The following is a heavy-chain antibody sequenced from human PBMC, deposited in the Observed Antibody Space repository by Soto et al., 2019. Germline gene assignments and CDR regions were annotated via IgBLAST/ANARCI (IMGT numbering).Heavy chain of an antibody. D-gene: IGHD3-10*01. CDR1: GFSLSNYA. Sequence: EVQLLESGGGLVQLGGSLRLSCAVSGFSLSNYAMSWVRQAPGKGLEWVSAISGSGSNTYYIDSVKGRFTISRDKSKTTLFLQMNNLRAEDTAVYYCAKGGITLVRGSFDYWGQGALVTVSS. CDR2: ISGSGSNT. J-gene: IGHJ4*02. CDR3: AKGGITLVRGSFDY. V-gene: IGHV3-23*01.